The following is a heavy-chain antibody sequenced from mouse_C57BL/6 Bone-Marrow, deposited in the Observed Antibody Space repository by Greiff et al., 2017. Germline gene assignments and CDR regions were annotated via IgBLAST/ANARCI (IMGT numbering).Heavy chain of an antibody. CDR2: ISSGGSYT. D-gene: IGHD1-1*01. CDR3: ARESNLHYYGSSFFAY. J-gene: IGHJ3*01. CDR1: GFTFSSYG. V-gene: IGHV5-6*01. Sequence: EVKLQESGGDLVKPGGSLKLSCAASGFTFSSYGMSWVRQTPDQRLAWVATISSGGSYTNYPDSVKGRFTISRDNAKNTLYLQMSSLKSEDTAMYYCARESNLHYYGSSFFAYWGQGTLVTVSA.